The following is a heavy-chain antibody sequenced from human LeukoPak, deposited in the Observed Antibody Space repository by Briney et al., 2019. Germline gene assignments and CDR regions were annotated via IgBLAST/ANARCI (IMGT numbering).Heavy chain of an antibody. Sequence: GGSLRLSCAASGFTFSSYAMSWVRQAPGKGLEWVSAISGSGGSTYYADSVKGRFTISRDNSKNTMYLQMNSLRAEDTAVYYCAKDGYCTSSSCYWNDAFDIWGQGTMVTVSS. CDR2: ISGSGGST. D-gene: IGHD2-2*03. V-gene: IGHV3-23*01. J-gene: IGHJ3*02. CDR1: GFTFSSYA. CDR3: AKDGYCTSSSCYWNDAFDI.